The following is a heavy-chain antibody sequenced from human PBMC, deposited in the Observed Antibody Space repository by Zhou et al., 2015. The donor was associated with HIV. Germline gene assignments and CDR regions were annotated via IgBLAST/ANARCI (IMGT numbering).Heavy chain of an antibody. CDR3: ARAGRDSSGFYYFDN. CDR1: GGTFSSYA. V-gene: IGHV1-69*06. J-gene: IGHJ4*02. Sequence: QVQLVQSGAEVKKPGSSVKVSCKASGGTFSSYAISWVRQAPGQGLEWMGGIIPIFGTANYAQDFQGRVTIAADNSTDTAYMELSSLRSDDTAIYYCARAGRDSSGFYYFDNWGQGTLVTVSS. CDR2: IIPIFGTA. D-gene: IGHD3-22*01.